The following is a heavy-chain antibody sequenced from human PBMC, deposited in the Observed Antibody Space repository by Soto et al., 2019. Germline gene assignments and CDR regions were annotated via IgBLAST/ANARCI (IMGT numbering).Heavy chain of an antibody. CDR3: ARDNPMYYSDSSGPDNFDC. CDR1: GYTFTSYG. J-gene: IGHJ4*02. Sequence: QVQLVQSGAEVKKPGASVKVSCKASGYTFTSYGISWVRQAPGQGLEWMGWISAYNGNTNYAQKLQGRVTMTTDTSTSKAYMELRSLRSDDTAVYYCARDNPMYYSDSSGPDNFDCWGQGTLVTVSS. D-gene: IGHD3-22*01. V-gene: IGHV1-18*01. CDR2: ISAYNGNT.